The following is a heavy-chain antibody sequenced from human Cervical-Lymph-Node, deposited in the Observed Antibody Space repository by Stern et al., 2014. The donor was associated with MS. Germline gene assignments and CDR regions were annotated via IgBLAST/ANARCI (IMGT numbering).Heavy chain of an antibody. CDR2: ISDIGDRT. Sequence: VQLVESGGGLVPPWGSLRLSCAVSGFTFNTFGMSWVRQAPGMGLEWISAISDIGDRTYYADSVQGRFTISRDNSKNNLYLQMNSLSAEDTAVYYCVRDPPLDARFLGLDPWGQGTLVTVSS. CDR1: GFTFNTFG. CDR3: VRDPPLDARFLGLDP. J-gene: IGHJ5*02. V-gene: IGHV3-23*04. D-gene: IGHD3-3*01.